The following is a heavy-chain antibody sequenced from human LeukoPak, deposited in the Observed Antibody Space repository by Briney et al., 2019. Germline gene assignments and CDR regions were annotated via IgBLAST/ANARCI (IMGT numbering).Heavy chain of an antibody. V-gene: IGHV1-18*01. CDR3: ARDSHGMVRGVMVY. J-gene: IGHJ4*02. Sequence: ASVKVSCKASGYTFTSYGISWVRQAPGQGLEWMGWISAYDGNTNYAQKLQGRVTITTDTSTSTACMELRSLRSDDTAVYYCARDSHGMVRGVMVYWGQGTLVTVSS. D-gene: IGHD3-10*01. CDR1: GYTFTSYG. CDR2: ISAYDGNT.